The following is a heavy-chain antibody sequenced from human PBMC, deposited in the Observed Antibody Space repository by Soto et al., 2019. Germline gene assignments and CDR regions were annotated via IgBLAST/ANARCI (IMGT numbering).Heavy chain of an antibody. CDR3: AKACITMIVVVTTYAFDI. J-gene: IGHJ3*02. D-gene: IGHD3-22*01. V-gene: IGHV3-43D*04. CDR1: GFTFSDYA. Sequence: GGSLRLSCAASGFTFSDYALHWVRQAPGKGLEWVSLISWDGSRSYYADSVKGRFTISRDNSKNTLYLQMNSLRAEDTAVYYCAKACITMIVVVTTYAFDIWGQGTMVTVSS. CDR2: ISWDGSRS.